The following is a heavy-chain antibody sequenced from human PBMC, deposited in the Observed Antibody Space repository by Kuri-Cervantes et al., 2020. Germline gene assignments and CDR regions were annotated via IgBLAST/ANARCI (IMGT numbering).Heavy chain of an antibody. CDR1: GFTFSSYG. CDR2: ISYDGRHQ. J-gene: IGHJ4*02. D-gene: IGHD6-13*01. CDR3: ARSNIAAAGTNFGY. V-gene: IGHV3-30*03. Sequence: GGSLRLSCAASGFTFSSYGMHWVRQAPGKGLEWVAIISYDGRHQYYADSVKGRFTISRDNSKNTLYLQMNSLRAEDTAVYYCARSNIAAAGTNFGYWGQGTLVTVSS.